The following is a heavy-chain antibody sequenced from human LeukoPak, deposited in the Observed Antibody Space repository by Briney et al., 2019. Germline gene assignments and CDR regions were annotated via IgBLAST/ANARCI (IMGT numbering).Heavy chain of an antibody. Sequence: ASVKVSCKASGYTFTSYGISWVRQAPGQGLEWMGWISAYNGNTNYAQKLQGRVTITADKSTSTAYMELSSLRSEDTAMYYCAREGSWYSSSNWFDPWGQGTLVTVSS. V-gene: IGHV1-18*01. CDR1: GYTFTSYG. D-gene: IGHD6-19*01. J-gene: IGHJ5*02. CDR2: ISAYNGNT. CDR3: AREGSWYSSSNWFDP.